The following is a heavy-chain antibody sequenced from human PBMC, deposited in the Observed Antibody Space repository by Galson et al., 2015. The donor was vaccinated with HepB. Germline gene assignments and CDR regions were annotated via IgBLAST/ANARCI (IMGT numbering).Heavy chain of an antibody. V-gene: IGHV3-30*04. CDR2: ISYDGSTK. CDR3: ARTFYFDY. D-gene: IGHD3-16*01. CDR1: GFTFSSYA. Sequence: SLRLSCAASGFTFSSYAMHWVRQAPGKGLEWVAVISYDGSTKYHADSVKGRFTISRDNSENTVYLQMHSLRVEDTAVYYCARTFYFDYWGQGTLVTVSS. J-gene: IGHJ4*02.